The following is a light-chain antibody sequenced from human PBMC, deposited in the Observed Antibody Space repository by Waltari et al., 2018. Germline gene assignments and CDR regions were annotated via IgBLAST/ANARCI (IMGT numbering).Light chain of an antibody. CDR3: NCRDTSGNHYV. CDR2: GQN. J-gene: IGLJ1*01. Sequence: SSEVTQDPSVSVALGQTVRITCQGDILRSHFASWYQQMPGQAPILVIYGQNARPSGIPDRFSGSASGDTASLTITGVQAEDEDDYYCNCRDTSGNHYVFGPGTKVTVL. V-gene: IGLV3-19*01. CDR1: ILRSHF.